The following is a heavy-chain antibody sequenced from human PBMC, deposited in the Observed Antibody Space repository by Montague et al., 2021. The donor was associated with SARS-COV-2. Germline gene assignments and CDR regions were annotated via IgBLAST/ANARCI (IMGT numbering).Heavy chain of an antibody. Sequence: SETLSLTCTVSGDSVSSGAYYWSWIRQPPGKGLEWIAYIYYSGNTSTKYNPSLGSRVSISVDTSKNQFSLKLTTGSAADTAVYYCAREYFDSSGLVWIDPWGQGTLVIVSS. J-gene: IGHJ5*02. V-gene: IGHV4-61*08. CDR2: IYYSGNTST. D-gene: IGHD3-22*01. CDR1: GDSVSSGAYY. CDR3: AREYFDSSGLVWIDP.